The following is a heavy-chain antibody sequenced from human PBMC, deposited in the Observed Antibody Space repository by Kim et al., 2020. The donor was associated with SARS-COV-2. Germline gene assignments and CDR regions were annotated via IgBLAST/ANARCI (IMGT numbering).Heavy chain of an antibody. CDR1: GYTFTSND. D-gene: IGHD3-22*01. CDR3: ARGKDSYERSAYYWFDF. V-gene: IGHV1-8*01. Sequence: ASVKVSCKASGYTFTSNDISWVRQATGQGLEWMGWMNPNSGDTGYAQKFQGRLTMTRNSSINTAYMELSRLRSEDTAVYYCARGKDSYERSAYYWFDFWGHGTLVPVS. J-gene: IGHJ5*01. CDR2: MNPNSGDT.